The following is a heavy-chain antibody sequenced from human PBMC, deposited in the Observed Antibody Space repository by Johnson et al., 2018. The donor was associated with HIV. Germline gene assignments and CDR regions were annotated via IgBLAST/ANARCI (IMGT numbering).Heavy chain of an antibody. CDR2: INWNGGDT. J-gene: IGHJ3*02. Sequence: VQLVESGGGVVRPGGSLRLSCAASGFTFDDYGMSWVRQAPGKGLEWVSGINWNGGDTGYADSVKGRFTISRDNSKNTLYLQMNSLRTEDTAMYYCARERGYFGNPAFDIWGQGTMVTVSS. CDR3: ARERGYFGNPAFDI. V-gene: IGHV3-20*04. CDR1: GFTFDDYG. D-gene: IGHD4-23*01.